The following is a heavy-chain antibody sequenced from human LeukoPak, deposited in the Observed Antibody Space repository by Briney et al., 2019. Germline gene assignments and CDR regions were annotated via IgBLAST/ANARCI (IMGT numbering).Heavy chain of an antibody. CDR1: GGTFSSYA. J-gene: IGHJ4*02. CDR2: IIPILGIA. V-gene: IGHV1-69*04. Sequence: ASVKVSCKASGGTFSSYAISWVRQAPGQGLEWMGRIIPILGIANYAQKFQGRVTITADKSTSTAYMELSSLRSEDTAVYYCARGWFGYSSGWYDYWGQGTLVTVSS. D-gene: IGHD6-19*01. CDR3: ARGWFGYSSGWYDY.